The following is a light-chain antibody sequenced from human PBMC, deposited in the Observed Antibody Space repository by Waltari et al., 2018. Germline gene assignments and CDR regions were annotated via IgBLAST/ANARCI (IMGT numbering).Light chain of an antibody. J-gene: IGLJ2*01. CDR3: ALYMGRGSSA. CDR2: NTD. V-gene: IGLV8-61*01. Sequence: QTVVTQEPPISVSPGGAVTPTCDWSSGASSRSHTPTWYQHTPGQAPRTLIYNTDGRSSGVPDRFSGSMVGNKAALTITGAQADDESDYYCALYMGRGSSAFGGGTKLTVL. CDR1: SGASSRSHT.